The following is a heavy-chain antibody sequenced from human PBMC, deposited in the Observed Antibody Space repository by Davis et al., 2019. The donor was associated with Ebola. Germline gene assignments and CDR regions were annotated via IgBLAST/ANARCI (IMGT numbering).Heavy chain of an antibody. CDR2: MNPNSGNT. D-gene: IGHD5-18*01. CDR3: ARGTRDTAL. Sequence: ASVKVSCKASGYTFTSYDMNWVRQAPGQGLEWMGWMNPNSGNTGYAQKFQGRVTMTRNTSITTAYMELSSLRSDDSAVYYYARGTRDTALWGQGTLVTVSS. CDR1: GYTFTSYD. J-gene: IGHJ4*02. V-gene: IGHV1-8*01.